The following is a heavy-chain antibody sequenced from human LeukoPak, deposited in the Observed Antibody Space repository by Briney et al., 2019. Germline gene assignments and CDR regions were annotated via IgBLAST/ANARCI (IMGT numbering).Heavy chain of an antibody. CDR1: GFTFSNAW. CDR3: TIGDGWLPN. CDR2: IKSKIDGGTT. Sequence: PGGSLRLSCAVFGFTFSNAWITWVRQAPGKGLEWVGRIKSKIDGGTTEYAAPVKGRFTISRDDSKNTLYLQMNSLKTEDTAVYYCTIGDGWLPNWGQGTLVTVSS. D-gene: IGHD5-24*01. V-gene: IGHV3-15*01. J-gene: IGHJ4*02.